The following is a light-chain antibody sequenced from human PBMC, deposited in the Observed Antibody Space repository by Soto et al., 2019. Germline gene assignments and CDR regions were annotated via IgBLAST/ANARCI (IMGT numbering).Light chain of an antibody. CDR2: DVS. CDR1: SIDVGGYNY. J-gene: IGLJ1*01. Sequence: HSALTQPASVSGSPGQSIPISCTGTSIDVGGYNYVSWYQQHPGKAPKLMIYDVSNRPSGVSNRFSGSKSGNTASLTISGLQAEDEADYYCSSYTSSTPYVFGTGTQLTVL. V-gene: IGLV2-14*01. CDR3: SSYTSSTPYV.